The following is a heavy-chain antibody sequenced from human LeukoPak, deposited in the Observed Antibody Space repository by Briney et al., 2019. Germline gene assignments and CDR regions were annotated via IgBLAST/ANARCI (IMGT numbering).Heavy chain of an antibody. CDR2: IYYSGST. D-gene: IGHD6-19*01. Sequence: PSETLSLTCAVYGGSFSGYYWSWIRQPPGKGLERIGYIYYSGSTNYNPSLKSRVTISVDTSKNQFSLKLSSVTAADTAVYYCARHLSRAWFDYSGQGTLVTVSS. CDR3: ARHLSRAWFDY. V-gene: IGHV4-59*08. J-gene: IGHJ4*02. CDR1: GGSFSGYY.